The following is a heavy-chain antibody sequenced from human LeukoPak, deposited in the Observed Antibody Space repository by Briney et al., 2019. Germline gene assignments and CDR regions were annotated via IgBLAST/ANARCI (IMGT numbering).Heavy chain of an antibody. V-gene: IGHV1-18*01. CDR1: RYIFTSYG. CDR3: ARLLNYDSSGYYSYYFDY. D-gene: IGHD3-22*01. J-gene: IGHJ4*02. Sequence: GASVKVSCKASRYIFTSYGISWVRQAPGQGLEWMGWISAYNGNTNYAQKLQGRVTMTTDTSTSTAYMELRSLSSDDTAVYYCARLLNYDSSGYYSYYFDYWGQGTLVTVSS. CDR2: ISAYNGNT.